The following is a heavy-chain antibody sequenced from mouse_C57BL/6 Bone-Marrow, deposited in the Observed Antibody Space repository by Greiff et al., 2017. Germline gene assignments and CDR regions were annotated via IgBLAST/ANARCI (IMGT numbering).Heavy chain of an antibody. CDR1: GYTFTSYG. CDR2: IYIGNGYT. CDR3: ARLEFDGSSGDWYFDV. J-gene: IGHJ1*03. D-gene: IGHD1-1*01. Sequence: VQLQQSGAELVRPGSSVKMSCKTSGYTFTSYGINWVKQRPGQGLEWIGYIYIGNGYTAYNEKFKGKATLTSDTSSSTAYMQLSSLTTEDSAVYFGARLEFDGSSGDWYFDVWGTGTTVTVSS. V-gene: IGHV1-58*01.